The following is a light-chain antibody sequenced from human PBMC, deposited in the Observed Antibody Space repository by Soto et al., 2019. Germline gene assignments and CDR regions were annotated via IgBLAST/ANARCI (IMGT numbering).Light chain of an antibody. CDR1: QSISHW. Sequence: MTQAPSTLSASIGDRVIITCRASQSISHWLDWYLQKPGQSPQLLIYLGSNRASGVPDRFSGSGSGTDFTLKISRVEAEDVGVYYCMQALQTPRTFGQGTKVDIK. CDR3: MQALQTPRT. CDR2: LGS. J-gene: IGKJ1*01. V-gene: IGKV2-28*01.